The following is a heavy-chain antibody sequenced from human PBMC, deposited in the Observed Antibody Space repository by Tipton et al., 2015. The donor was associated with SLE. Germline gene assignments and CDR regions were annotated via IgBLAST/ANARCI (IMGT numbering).Heavy chain of an antibody. CDR3: ARSGDGYNGPFHI. J-gene: IGHJ3*02. Sequence: TLSLTCIVSGYSISSGYYWGWIRQPPGKGLEWIGSLYHSGSTYYNPSLKNRGTISRDTSKNQFSLRLSSVTAADTAVYYCARSGDGYNGPFHIWGQGTMVTASS. V-gene: IGHV4-38-2*02. CDR2: LYHSGST. D-gene: IGHD5-24*01. CDR1: GYSISSGYY.